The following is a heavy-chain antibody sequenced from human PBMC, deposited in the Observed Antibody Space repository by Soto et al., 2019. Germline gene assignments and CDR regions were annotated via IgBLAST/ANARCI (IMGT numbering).Heavy chain of an antibody. D-gene: IGHD3-9*01. J-gene: IGHJ3*02. V-gene: IGHV3-30*18. Sequence: PGGSLRLSCAASGFTFSSYGMHWVRQAPGKGLEWVAVISYDGSNKYYADSVKGRFTISRDNSKNTLYLQMNSLRAEDTAVYYCAKDRSMHDILTGSDAFDIWGQGTMVTVSS. CDR2: ISYDGSNK. CDR3: AKDRSMHDILTGSDAFDI. CDR1: GFTFSSYG.